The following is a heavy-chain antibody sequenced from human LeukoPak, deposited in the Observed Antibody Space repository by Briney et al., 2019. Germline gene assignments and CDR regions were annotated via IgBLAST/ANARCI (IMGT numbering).Heavy chain of an antibody. CDR2: INPNSGGT. CDR1: GYTFTGYY. CDR3: ARDIVVVPAAAYYFDY. D-gene: IGHD2-2*01. J-gene: IGHJ4*02. V-gene: IGHV1-2*02. Sequence: VASVKVSCKASGYTFTGYYMHWVRQAPGQRLEWMGWINPNSGGTNYAQEFQGRVTMTRDTSISTAYMELSRLRSDDTAVYYCARDIVVVPAAAYYFDYWGQGTLVTVSS.